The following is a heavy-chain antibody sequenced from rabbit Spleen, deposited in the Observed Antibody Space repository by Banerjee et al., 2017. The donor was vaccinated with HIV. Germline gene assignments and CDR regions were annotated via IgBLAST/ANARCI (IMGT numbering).Heavy chain of an antibody. Sequence: QEQLVESGGGLVKPEGSLKLSCTASGFSFSNKAVMCWVRQAPGKGLEWIACIYTGNGKNAYASWAKGRFTISKTSSTTVTLQMTSLTAADTATYFCARAYGGDNYETANLWGQGTLVTVS. CDR2: IYTGNGKN. CDR1: GFSFSNKAV. J-gene: IGHJ4*01. D-gene: IGHD2-1*01. CDR3: ARAYGGDNYETANL. V-gene: IGHV1S45*01.